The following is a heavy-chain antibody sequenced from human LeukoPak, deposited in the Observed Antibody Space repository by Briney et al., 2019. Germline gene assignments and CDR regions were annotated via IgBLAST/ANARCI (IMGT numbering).Heavy chain of an antibody. CDR2: IIPILGIA. CDR1: GGTFSSYA. D-gene: IGHD2-15*01. J-gene: IGHJ4*02. Sequence: SVKVSCKASGGTFSSYAISWVRQAPGQGLEWMGRIIPILGIANYAQKFQGRVTITADKSTSTAYMELSSLRSEDTAVYYCAREPERIGYCSGGSCSSGFDYWGQGTLVTVPS. CDR3: AREPERIGYCSGGSCSSGFDY. V-gene: IGHV1-69*04.